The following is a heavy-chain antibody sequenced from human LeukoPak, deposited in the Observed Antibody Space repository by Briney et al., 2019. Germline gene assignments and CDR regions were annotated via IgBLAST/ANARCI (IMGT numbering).Heavy chain of an antibody. CDR1: GYTFTSYG. CDR2: IIPILGIA. CDR3: ARAPRDSSGYYLDYFQH. D-gene: IGHD3-22*01. J-gene: IGHJ1*01. Sequence: SVKVSCKASGYTFTSYGISWVRQAPGQGVERMGRIIPILGIANYAQKFQGRVTITADKSTSTAYMELSSLRSEDTAVYYCARAPRDSSGYYLDYFQHWGQGTLVTVSS. V-gene: IGHV1-69*04.